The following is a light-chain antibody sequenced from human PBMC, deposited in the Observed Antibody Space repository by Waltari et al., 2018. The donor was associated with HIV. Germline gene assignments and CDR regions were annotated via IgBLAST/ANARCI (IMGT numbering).Light chain of an antibody. J-gene: IGLJ2*01. CDR1: RSNIGSNP. V-gene: IGLV1-44*01. CDR3: AAWDDSLDGL. CDR2: DNN. Sequence: QSVLTQPPSASGTPGQRVPISCSGRRSNIGSNPVSWYQQLPGTAPKLLISDNNQRPSGVPDRFSGSKSGTSASLAISGLQSEDEGDYYCAAWDDSLDGLFGGGTKLTV.